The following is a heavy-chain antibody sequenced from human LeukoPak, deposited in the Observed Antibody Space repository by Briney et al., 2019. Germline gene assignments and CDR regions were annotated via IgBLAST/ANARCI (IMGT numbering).Heavy chain of an antibody. CDR1: GFTFSSYG. Sequence: GGSLRLSCAASGFTFSSYGMSWVRQAPGKGLEWVSAISGSGGSTYYADSVKGRFTISRDNSKNTLYLQMNSLRAEDTAVYYCARKGAAAADYYYYYYMDVWGKGTTVTVSS. CDR3: ARKGAAAADYYYYYYMDV. J-gene: IGHJ6*03. CDR2: ISGSGGST. D-gene: IGHD6-13*01. V-gene: IGHV3-23*01.